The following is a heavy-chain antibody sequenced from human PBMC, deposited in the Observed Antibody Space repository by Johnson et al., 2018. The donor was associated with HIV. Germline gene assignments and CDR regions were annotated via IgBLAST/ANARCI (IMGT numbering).Heavy chain of an antibody. J-gene: IGHJ3*02. V-gene: IGHV3-23*04. CDR1: GFTFSSYA. D-gene: IGHD3-22*01. CDR2: ISGSGGST. Sequence: VQLVESGGGLVQPGGSLRLSCVASGFTFSSYAMSWVRQAPGKGLEWVSAISGSGGSTYYADSVKGRFTISRDNSKNTLYLQMNSLRAEDTAVYYCARLIAVVIDGFDIWGQGTMVTVSA. CDR3: ARLIAVVIDGFDI.